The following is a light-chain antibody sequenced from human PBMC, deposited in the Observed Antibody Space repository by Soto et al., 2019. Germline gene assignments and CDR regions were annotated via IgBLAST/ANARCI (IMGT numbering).Light chain of an antibody. V-gene: IGKV3-15*01. CDR2: GAS. Sequence: EFVLTQSPGTLSLSPGERATLSCRASQTVRDNYLAWYQQKPGQAPRLLIYGASTRATGIPARFSGSGSATEFTLTISSLQSGDFAVYYCQQYNIWPPWTFGQGTKVDIK. CDR3: QQYNIWPPWT. CDR1: QTVRDNY. J-gene: IGKJ1*01.